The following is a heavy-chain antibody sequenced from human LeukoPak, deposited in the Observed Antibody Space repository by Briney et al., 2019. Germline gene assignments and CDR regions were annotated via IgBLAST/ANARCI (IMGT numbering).Heavy chain of an antibody. V-gene: IGHV3-53*01. CDR3: ARAVSGYGARD. J-gene: IGHJ4*02. D-gene: IGHD4-17*01. Sequence: GGSLRLSCAASGFTVSSNYMSWVRQAPGKGLEWVSVIYSGGSTYYADSAKGRFTISRDNSKNTLYLQMNSLRAEDTAVYYCARAVSGYGARDWGQGTLVTVSS. CDR2: IYSGGST. CDR1: GFTVSSNY.